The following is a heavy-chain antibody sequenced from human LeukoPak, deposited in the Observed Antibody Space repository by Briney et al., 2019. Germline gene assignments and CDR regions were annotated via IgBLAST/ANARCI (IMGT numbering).Heavy chain of an antibody. CDR1: GFSFNRFW. CDR3: ARTDGVGPHGSKQQLVIDY. V-gene: IGHV3-7*01. Sequence: PGGSLRLSCAASGFSFNRFWMSWVRQAPGKGLEWVANIKQDGNEKYYADSVKGRFTISRDNAKNSLYLQMNSLRAEDTAVYYCARTDGVGPHGSKQQLVIDYWGQGTLVTVSS. J-gene: IGHJ4*02. CDR2: IKQDGNEK. D-gene: IGHD6-13*01.